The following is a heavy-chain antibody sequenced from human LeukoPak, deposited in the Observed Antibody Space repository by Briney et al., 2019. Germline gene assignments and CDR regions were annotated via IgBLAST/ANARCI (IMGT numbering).Heavy chain of an antibody. J-gene: IGHJ4*02. CDR1: GFIFSHYA. V-gene: IGHV3-74*01. D-gene: IGHD3-9*01. CDR3: ARGRYYDILTGPTLFDY. CDR2: INSDGSST. Sequence: GGSLRLSCAASGFIFSHYAMSWVRQAPGQGLVWVSRINSDGSSTSYADSVKGRFTISRDNAKNTLYLQINSLRAEDTAVYYCARGRYYDILTGPTLFDYWGQGTLVTVSS.